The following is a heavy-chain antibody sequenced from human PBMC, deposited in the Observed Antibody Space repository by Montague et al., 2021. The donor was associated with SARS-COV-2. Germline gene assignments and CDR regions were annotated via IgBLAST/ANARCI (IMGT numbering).Heavy chain of an antibody. CDR1: GGSFSSYY. V-gene: IGHV4-34*01. D-gene: IGHD3/OR15-3a*01. J-gene: IGHJ6*02. Sequence: SETLSLTCTVYGGSFSSYYWSWIRQPPGEGLEWIARISPSESTSYNPSLKSRVTISVDTSKNQFSLKLSSATAADTAVYYCARVHYRMIFVPCYYGMDVWGQGTTVTVSS. CDR3: ARVHYRMIFVPCYYGMDV. CDR2: ISPSEST.